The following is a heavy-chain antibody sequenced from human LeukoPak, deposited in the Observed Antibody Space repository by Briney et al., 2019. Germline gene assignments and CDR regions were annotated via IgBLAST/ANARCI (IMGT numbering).Heavy chain of an antibody. CDR3: AKLTADSLIY. J-gene: IGHJ4*02. CDR2: ISYDGSNK. D-gene: IGHD3-9*01. CDR1: GFTFSSYG. V-gene: IGHV3-30*18. Sequence: PGGSLRLSCAASGFTFSSYGMHCVRQAPGKGLEWVAVISYDGSNKYYADSVKGRFTISRDNSRNTLYLQMNSLRAEDTAVYYCAKLTADSLIYWGQGTLVTVSS.